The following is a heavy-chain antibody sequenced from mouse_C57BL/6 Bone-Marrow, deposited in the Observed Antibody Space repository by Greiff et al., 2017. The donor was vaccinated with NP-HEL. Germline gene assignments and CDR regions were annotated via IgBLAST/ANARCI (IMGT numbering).Heavy chain of an antibody. D-gene: IGHD1-1*01. Sequence: QVQLQQPGAELVRPGSSVKLSCKASGYTFTSYWMHWVKQRPIQGLEWIGNIDPSDSETHYNQKFKDKATLTVDKSSSTAYMQLSSLTSEDSAVYDCARPTTVVAHWYFDVWGTGTTVTVSS. V-gene: IGHV1-52*01. CDR1: GYTFTSYW. CDR3: ARPTTVVAHWYFDV. J-gene: IGHJ1*03. CDR2: IDPSDSET.